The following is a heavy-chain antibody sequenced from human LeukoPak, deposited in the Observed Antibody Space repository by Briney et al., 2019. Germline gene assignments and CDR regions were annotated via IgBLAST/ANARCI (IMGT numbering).Heavy chain of an antibody. CDR1: GYSISSGYY. V-gene: IGHV4-38-2*02. D-gene: IGHD6-19*01. CDR2: IYHSGST. J-gene: IGHJ6*03. CDR3: ARLVAGSMYYYYYMDV. Sequence: SETLSLTCTVSGYSISSGYYWGWIRQPPGKGLEWIGSIYHSGSTYYNPSLKSRVTISVDTSKNQFSLKLSSVTAADTAVYYCARLVAGSMYYYYYMDVWGKGTTVTISS.